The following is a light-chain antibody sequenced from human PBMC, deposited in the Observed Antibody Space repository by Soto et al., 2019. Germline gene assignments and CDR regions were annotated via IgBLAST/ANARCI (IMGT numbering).Light chain of an antibody. CDR3: AAWDDNLNGPL. V-gene: IGLV1-44*01. CDR1: NSNIGSYS. CDR2: SDD. Sequence: QSALTQPPSLSGTPGQRVTISCSGSNSNIGSYSVNWYQHFPGTAPKILIYSDDERPSGVPDRFSGSKSGTSASLAISGLQSEDEAEYYCAAWDDNLNGPLFGGGTQLTVL. J-gene: IGLJ3*02.